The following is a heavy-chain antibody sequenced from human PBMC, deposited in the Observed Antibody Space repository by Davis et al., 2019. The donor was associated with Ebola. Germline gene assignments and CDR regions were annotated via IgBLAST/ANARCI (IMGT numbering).Heavy chain of an antibody. Sequence: SETLSLTCIVSGGAISSSSYYWGWIRQPPGKGLEWIGSIYYSGSTYYNPSLKSRVTISVDTSKNQFSLKLSSVTAADTAVYYCARRGTNYYYYGMDVWGQGTTVTVSS. CDR1: GGAISSSSYY. V-gene: IGHV4-39*01. CDR3: ARRGTNYYYYGMDV. D-gene: IGHD1-1*01. CDR2: IYYSGST. J-gene: IGHJ6*02.